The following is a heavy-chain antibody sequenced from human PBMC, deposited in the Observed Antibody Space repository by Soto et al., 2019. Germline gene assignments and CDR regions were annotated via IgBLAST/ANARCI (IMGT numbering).Heavy chain of an antibody. J-gene: IGHJ6*02. V-gene: IGHV1-2*04. CDR1: GYTFTGFY. Sequence: GASVKVSCKASGYTFTGFYIHWVRQAPGEGLEWVGWINPNSGGTNYAQKFQVWVTMTRDTSISTAYMELRRLRSDDTAIYYCARGRPTHYYDGSGYNPPHYYGMDVWGHGTTVTVSS. CDR2: INPNSGGT. D-gene: IGHD3-22*01. CDR3: ARGRPTHYYDGSGYNPPHYYGMDV.